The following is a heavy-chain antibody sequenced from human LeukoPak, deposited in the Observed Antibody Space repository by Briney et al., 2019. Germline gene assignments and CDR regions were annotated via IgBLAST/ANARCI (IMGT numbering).Heavy chain of an antibody. V-gene: IGHV1-69*01. CDR1: GGTFSSYA. CDR3: ASTGGRGYYDSSGYLSLFDY. D-gene: IGHD3-22*01. Sequence: SVKVSCKASGGTFSSYAISWVRQAPGQGLEWMGGIITIFGTANYAQKFQGRVTITADESTSTAYMELSSLRSEDTAVYYCASTGGRGYYDSSGYLSLFDYWGQGTLVTVSS. J-gene: IGHJ4*02. CDR2: IITIFGTA.